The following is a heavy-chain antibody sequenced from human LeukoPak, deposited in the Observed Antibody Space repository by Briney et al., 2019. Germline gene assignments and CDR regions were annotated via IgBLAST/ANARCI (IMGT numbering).Heavy chain of an antibody. V-gene: IGHV4-28*01. CDR1: GYSITSSSW. CDR2: IYHSGTT. CDR3: ARHYGP. D-gene: IGHD3-16*01. Sequence: SETLSLTCAVSGYSITSSSWWGWIRQPPGKGLEWIGYIYHSGTTYYNPSLQSRVTMPVDTSKNQFSLKLSSVTAADTAVYYCARHYGPWGQGTLVTVSS. J-gene: IGHJ5*02.